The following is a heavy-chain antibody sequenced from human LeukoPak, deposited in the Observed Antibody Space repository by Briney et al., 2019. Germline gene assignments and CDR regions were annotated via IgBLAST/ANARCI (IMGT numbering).Heavy chain of an antibody. D-gene: IGHD6-19*01. V-gene: IGHV4-4*02. CDR2: IYHSGST. CDR1: GGSISSSNW. J-gene: IGHJ4*02. Sequence: SETLSLTCAVSGGSISSSNWWSWVRQPPGKGLEWIGEIYHSGSTNYNPSLKSRVTISVDKSKNQFTLKLSSVTAADTAVYYCAREQWLVYYFDYWGQGTLVTVSS. CDR3: AREQWLVYYFDY.